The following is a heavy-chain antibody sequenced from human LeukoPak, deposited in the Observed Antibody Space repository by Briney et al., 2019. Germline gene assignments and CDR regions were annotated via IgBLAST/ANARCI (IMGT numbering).Heavy chain of an antibody. CDR3: ARRRTDSSGYFYGGFDP. Sequence: KVGESLKISCKGSGYSFTSYWISWVRLMPGEGLEWMGTIDPGDSYTNYSPSFQGHVTISVDRSITTAYLQWSSLKASDTAIYYRARRRTDSSGYFYGGFDPWGQGTPVTVSS. V-gene: IGHV5-10-1*01. CDR2: IDPGDSYT. J-gene: IGHJ5*02. CDR1: GYSFTSYW. D-gene: IGHD3-22*01.